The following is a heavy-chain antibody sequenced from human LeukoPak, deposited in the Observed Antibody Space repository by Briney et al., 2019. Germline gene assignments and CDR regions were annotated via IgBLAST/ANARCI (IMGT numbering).Heavy chain of an antibody. Sequence: SETLSLTCTVSGGSISSYYWNWIRQPPGKGLEWIGYIYYSGSTNYNPSLKSRVTISVDTSKNQFSLKLSSVTAADTAVYYCARDLDDYGGNSGAFDIWGQGTMVTVSS. CDR1: GGSISSYY. V-gene: IGHV4-59*01. CDR3: ARDLDDYGGNSGAFDI. CDR2: IYYSGST. J-gene: IGHJ3*02. D-gene: IGHD4-23*01.